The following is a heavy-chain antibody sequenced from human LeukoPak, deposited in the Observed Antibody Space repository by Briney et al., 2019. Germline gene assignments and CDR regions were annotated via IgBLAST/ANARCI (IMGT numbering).Heavy chain of an antibody. CDR2: IYPGDSDT. CDR1: GYSFTSYW. J-gene: IGHJ4*02. Sequence: GESLKISCKGSGYSFTSYWIGWVCQMPGKGLEWMGIIYPGDSDTRYSSSFQGQVTISADKSISTAYLQWSSLKASDTAMYYCARGSYIPPPYFDYWGQGTLVTVSS. D-gene: IGHD2-2*02. V-gene: IGHV5-51*01. CDR3: ARGSYIPPPYFDY.